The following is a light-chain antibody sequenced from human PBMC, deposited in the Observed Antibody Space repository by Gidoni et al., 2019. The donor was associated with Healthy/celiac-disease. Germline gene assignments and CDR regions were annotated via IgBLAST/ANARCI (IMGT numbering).Light chain of an antibody. V-gene: IGKV1-39*01. Sequence: DIQLTQSPSSMSASVGDRVTIPCRPSQSISSYLNWYQQKPGKAPKLLIYSASSLQSRVPSRFSGSGAATDFTLISSSLQHDDVVTYYCQQSYSTPCSFGQGTKVEIK. J-gene: IGKJ2*04. CDR2: SAS. CDR1: QSISSY. CDR3: QQSYSTPCS.